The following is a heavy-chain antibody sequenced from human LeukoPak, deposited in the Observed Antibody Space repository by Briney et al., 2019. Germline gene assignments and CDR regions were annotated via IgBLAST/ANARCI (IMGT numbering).Heavy chain of an antibody. CDR1: GFTVSSNY. CDR3: AKAVAYCGGDCLP. V-gene: IGHV3-53*01. Sequence: GGSLRLSCAASGFTVSSNYMSWVRQAPGKGLEWVSVIYSGGSTYYADSVKGRFTISRDNSKNTLYLQMNSLRAEDTAVYYCAKAVAYCGGDCLPWGQGTLVTVSS. CDR2: IYSGGST. J-gene: IGHJ4*02. D-gene: IGHD2-21*02.